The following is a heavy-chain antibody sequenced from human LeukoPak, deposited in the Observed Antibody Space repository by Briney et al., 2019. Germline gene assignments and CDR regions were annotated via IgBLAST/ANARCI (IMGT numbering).Heavy chain of an antibody. V-gene: IGHV3-23*01. J-gene: IGHJ1*01. CDR3: AKDGSYDSSGFEYFQH. Sequence: GGSLRLSCAASGFTVSSSYMNWVRQAPGKGLEWVSTISGSGGSTYYADSVKGRFTISRDNSKNTLYLQMNSLRAEDTAVYYCAKDGSYDSSGFEYFQHWGQGTLVTVSS. CDR1: GFTVSSSY. D-gene: IGHD3-22*01. CDR2: ISGSGGST.